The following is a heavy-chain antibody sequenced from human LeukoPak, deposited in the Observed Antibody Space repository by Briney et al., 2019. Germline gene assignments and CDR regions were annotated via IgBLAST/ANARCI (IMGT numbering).Heavy chain of an antibody. CDR2: IYTSGST. CDR3: ASQHLKGVALDI. Sequence: SETLSLTCTVSGGSISSYYWSWIRQPAGKGLEWIGRIYTSGSTNYNPSLKSRVTISVDTSKNQFSLKLSSVTAADTAVYYCASQHLKGVALDIWGQGTMVTVSS. J-gene: IGHJ3*02. CDR1: GGSISSYY. V-gene: IGHV4-4*07.